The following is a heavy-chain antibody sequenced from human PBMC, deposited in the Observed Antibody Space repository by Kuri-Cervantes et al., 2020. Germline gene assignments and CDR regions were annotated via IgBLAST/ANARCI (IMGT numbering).Heavy chain of an antibody. J-gene: IGHJ5*02. CDR1: GGSISSYY. V-gene: IGHV4-59*08. Sequence: GSLRLSCTVSGGSISSYYWSWIRQPPGKGLEWIGYIYYSGSTNYSPSLKSRVTISVDTSKNQFSLKLSSVTAADTAVYYCARGEYMSGGGYYTWGQGTLVTVSS. CDR3: ARGEYMSGGGYYT. D-gene: IGHD3-3*01. CDR2: IYYSGST.